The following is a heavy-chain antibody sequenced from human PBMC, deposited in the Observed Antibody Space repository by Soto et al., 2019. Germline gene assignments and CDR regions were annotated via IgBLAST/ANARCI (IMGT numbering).Heavy chain of an antibody. J-gene: IGHJ6*02. V-gene: IGHV1-69*13. CDR1: GGAFGRYA. CDR2: IIPIFGTA. D-gene: IGHD2-2*01. CDR3: AREGYCISTSCDGMDV. Sequence: SAKVSCKDCGGAFGRYAISWVRQAPGKGLEWMGGIIPIFGTANYAQKFQGRVTITADESTSTAYMELSSLRSEDTAVYYCAREGYCISTSCDGMDVWGQGTTVTVSS.